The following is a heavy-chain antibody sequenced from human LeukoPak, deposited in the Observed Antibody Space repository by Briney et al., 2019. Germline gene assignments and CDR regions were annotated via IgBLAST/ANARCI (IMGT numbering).Heavy chain of an antibody. D-gene: IGHD5-24*01. CDR3: ARLRWLQLGYFDY. V-gene: IGHV4-39*01. CDR2: IYYSGST. J-gene: IGHJ4*02. CDR1: GGSISSSTYS. Sequence: SETLSLTCTVSGGSISSSTYSWGWIRQPPGTGLEWIGSIYYSGSTYYNPSLKSRVTISVDTSKNQFSLKLSSVTAADTAVYYCARLRWLQLGYFDYWGQGTLVTVSS.